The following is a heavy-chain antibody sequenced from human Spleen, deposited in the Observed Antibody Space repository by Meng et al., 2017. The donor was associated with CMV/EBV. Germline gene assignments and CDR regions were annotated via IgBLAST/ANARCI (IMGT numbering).Heavy chain of an antibody. Sequence: SETLSLTCTVSGGSISSYYWSWIRQPPGKGLEWIAYIYYSGSTNYNPSLKSRVTISVDTSKNQFSLKLSSVTAADTAVYYCARDGYDFWSGGSYGMDVWGQGTTVTVSS. D-gene: IGHD3-3*01. J-gene: IGHJ6*02. V-gene: IGHV4-59*01. CDR3: ARDGYDFWSGGSYGMDV. CDR2: IYYSGST. CDR1: GGSISSYY.